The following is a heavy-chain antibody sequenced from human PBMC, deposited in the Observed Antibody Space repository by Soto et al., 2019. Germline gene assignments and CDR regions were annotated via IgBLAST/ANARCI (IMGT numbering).Heavy chain of an antibody. J-gene: IGHJ5*02. V-gene: IGHV3-7*01. CDR3: ARRFCSSTSCFNWFDP. CDR2: IKQDGSEK. CDR1: GFTFSSYA. Sequence: GSLRLSFAASGFTFSSYAMSWVRQAPGKGLEWVANIKQDGSEKYYVDSVKGRFTISRDNAKNSLYLQMNSLRAEDTAVYYCARRFCSSTSCFNWFDPWGQGTLVTVSS. D-gene: IGHD2-2*01.